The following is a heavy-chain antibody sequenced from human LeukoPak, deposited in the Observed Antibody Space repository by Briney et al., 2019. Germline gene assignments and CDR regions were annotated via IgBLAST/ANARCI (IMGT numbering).Heavy chain of an antibody. V-gene: IGHV4-59*01. CDR3: ARDRSAGWFDP. J-gene: IGHJ5*02. CDR2: IYYSGST. CDR1: GGSISSYY. Sequence: MASETLSLTCTVSGGSISSYYWSWIRQPPGKGLEWIGYIYYSGSTNYNPSLKSRVTISVDTSKNQFSLKLSSVTAADTAVYYCARDRSAGWFDPRGQGTLVTVSS.